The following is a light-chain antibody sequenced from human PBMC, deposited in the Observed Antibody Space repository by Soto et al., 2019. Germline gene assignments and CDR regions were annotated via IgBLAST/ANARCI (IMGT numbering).Light chain of an antibody. CDR2: AAS. Sequence: DIQMTQSPSFVSASVGDRVTITCRASQGISSWLAWYQHKPGRAPKLLIHAASSLESGVPSGFSGSCSGTEFTLTISSLQPEDFATYYCQQTTSFPLTFGGGTKVEIK. V-gene: IGKV1-12*01. CDR3: QQTTSFPLT. CDR1: QGISSW. J-gene: IGKJ4*01.